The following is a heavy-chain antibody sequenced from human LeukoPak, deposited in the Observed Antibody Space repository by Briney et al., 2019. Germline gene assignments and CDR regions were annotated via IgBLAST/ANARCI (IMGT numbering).Heavy chain of an antibody. CDR3: AREGGDYDFSSGYGWFDP. CDR2: IIPIFGTA. D-gene: IGHD3-3*01. V-gene: IGHV1-69*13. CDR1: GGTFSSYA. Sequence: SVKVCCKASGGTFSSYAISWVRQAPGQGLEWMGGIIPIFGTANYAQKFQGRVTITADESTSTAYMELSSLRSEDTAVYYCAREGGDYDFSSGYGWFDPWGQGTLVTVSS. J-gene: IGHJ5*02.